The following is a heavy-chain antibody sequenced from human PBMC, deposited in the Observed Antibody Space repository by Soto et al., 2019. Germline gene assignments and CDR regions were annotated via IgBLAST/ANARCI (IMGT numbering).Heavy chain of an antibody. CDR1: GFTFSDYY. J-gene: IGHJ6*02. CDR2: ISSSGSTI. D-gene: IGHD2-15*01. CDR3: ARDGGYCSGGSCYSAVGYYYGMDV. Sequence: GRLLLPCSASGFTFSDYYMSWIRQAPGKGLEWVSYISSSGSTIYYADSVKGRFTISRDNAKNSLYLQMNSLRAEDTAVYYCARDGGYCSGGSCYSAVGYYYGMDVWGQGTKVTVYS. V-gene: IGHV3-11*01.